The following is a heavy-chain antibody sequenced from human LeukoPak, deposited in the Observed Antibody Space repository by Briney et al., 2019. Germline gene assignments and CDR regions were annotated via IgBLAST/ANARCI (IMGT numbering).Heavy chain of an antibody. V-gene: IGHV3-23*01. CDR2: ISGSGDST. J-gene: IGHJ4*02. CDR3: AKGVTMIVVVINYFDY. CDR1: GFTFSSYA. Sequence: GGSLRLSCAASGFTFSSYAMSWVRQAPGKGLEWVSIISGSGDSTYYADSVKGRFTISRDNSKNTLYLQMNSLRAEDTAVYYCAKGVTMIVVVINYFDYWGQGTLVTVSS. D-gene: IGHD3-22*01.